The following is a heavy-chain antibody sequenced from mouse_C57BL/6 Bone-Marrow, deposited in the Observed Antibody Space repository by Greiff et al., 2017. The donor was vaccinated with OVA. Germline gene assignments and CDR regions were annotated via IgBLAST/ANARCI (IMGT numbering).Heavy chain of an antibody. CDR3: ARGGIYYGSRFDY. CDR1: GYSITSGYY. D-gene: IGHD1-1*01. J-gene: IGHJ2*01. V-gene: IGHV3-6*01. CDR2: ISYDGSN. Sequence: EVQLQESGPGLVKPSQSLSLTCSVTGYSITSGYYWNWIRQFPGNKLEWMGYISYDGSNNYNPSLKNRISITRDTSKNQFFLKLNSVTTEDTATYYCARGGIYYGSRFDYWGQGTTLTVSS.